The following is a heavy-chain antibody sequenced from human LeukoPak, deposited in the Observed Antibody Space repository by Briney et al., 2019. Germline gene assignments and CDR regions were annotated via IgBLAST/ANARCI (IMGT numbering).Heavy chain of an antibody. J-gene: IGHJ4*02. CDR3: ARARNYCSGGSCYYFDY. V-gene: IGHV1-2*06. CDR2: INPNSGGT. Sequence: ASVKVSCKASGYTFTGYHMHWVRQAPGQGLEWMGRINPNSGGTNYAQKFQGRVTMTRDTSINTAYMELSRLRSDDTAVYYCARARNYCSGGSCYYFDYWGQGTLVTVSS. CDR1: GYTFTGYH. D-gene: IGHD2-15*01.